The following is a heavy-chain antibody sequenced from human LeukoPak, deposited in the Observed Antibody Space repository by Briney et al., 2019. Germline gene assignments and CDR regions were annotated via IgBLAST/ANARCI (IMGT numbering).Heavy chain of an antibody. CDR2: IFPGDSET. Sequence: GESLKISCQGFGFTLTNYWIAWVRQMPGRGPEWMGIIFPGDSETRYSPSFQGQVTISADKSIDTTYLQWSSLKASDTAMYYCARLDDSSGYYSYFDYWGQGTLVTVSS. CDR3: ARLDDSSGYYSYFDY. CDR1: GFTLTNYW. D-gene: IGHD3-22*01. V-gene: IGHV5-51*01. J-gene: IGHJ4*02.